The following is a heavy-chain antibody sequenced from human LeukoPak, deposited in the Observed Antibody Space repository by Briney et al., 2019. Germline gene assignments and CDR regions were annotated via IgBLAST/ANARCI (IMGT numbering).Heavy chain of an antibody. D-gene: IGHD3-22*01. CDR1: GFTFSSYA. J-gene: IGHJ4*02. Sequence: GGSLRLSCAASGFTFSSYAMHWVRQAPGKGLEWVSYISSSGSTIYYADSVKGRFTISRDNAKNSLYLQMNSLRAEDTAVYYCAKDSLPFYDSSGYPDYWGQGTLVTVSS. CDR3: AKDSLPFYDSSGYPDY. CDR2: ISSSGSTI. V-gene: IGHV3-48*04.